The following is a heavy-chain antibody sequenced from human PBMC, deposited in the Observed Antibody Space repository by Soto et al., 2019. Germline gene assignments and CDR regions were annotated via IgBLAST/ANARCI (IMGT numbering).Heavy chain of an antibody. J-gene: IGHJ6*02. D-gene: IGHD2-15*01. Sequence: SETLSLTCRLSGGSITGAYYWNWIRQHPGKGLEWIGSIHYRGSTYYNPSLKTRITISLDRSNNQFSLNLSSVTAADTAVYYCARVRDSFGLDVWGQGTTVTAP. CDR3: ARVRDSFGLDV. V-gene: IGHV4-31*03. CDR2: IHYRGST. CDR1: GGSITGAYY.